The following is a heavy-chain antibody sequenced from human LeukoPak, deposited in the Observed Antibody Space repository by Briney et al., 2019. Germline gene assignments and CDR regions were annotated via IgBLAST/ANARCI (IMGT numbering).Heavy chain of an antibody. V-gene: IGHV3-15*01. Sequence: GGSLRLSCAASGFTFSNAWMSWVRQAPGKGLEWVGRIKSKTDGGTTDYAAPVKGRFTISRDDSKNTLYLQMNSLKTEDTAVYYCTTVGYCSGGSCYSFWYFDLWGRGTLVTVSS. D-gene: IGHD2-15*01. J-gene: IGHJ2*01. CDR2: IKSKTDGGTT. CDR1: GFTFSNAW. CDR3: TTVGYCSGGSCYSFWYFDL.